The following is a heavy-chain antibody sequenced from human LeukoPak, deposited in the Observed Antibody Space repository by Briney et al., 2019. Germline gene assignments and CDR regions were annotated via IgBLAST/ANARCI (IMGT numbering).Heavy chain of an antibody. CDR3: TKEGGPMAVTTERYSFDQ. CDR1: GFTFSNYG. CDR2: VSNEGGVQ. D-gene: IGHD4-17*01. J-gene: IGHJ4*02. V-gene: IGHV3-30*18. Sequence: GGSLRLSCAASGFTFSNYGMHGVCQAPGKGLEWVAVVSNEGGVQYYADSVKGRFTIPRDNSKNTLSLQMNSLRVDDTAVYYCTKEGGPMAVTTERYSFDQWGQGTLVTVSS.